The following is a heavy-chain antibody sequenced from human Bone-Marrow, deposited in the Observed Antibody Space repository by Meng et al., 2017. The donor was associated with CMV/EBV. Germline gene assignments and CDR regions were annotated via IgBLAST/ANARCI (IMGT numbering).Heavy chain of an antibody. CDR3: ARDPSNSGWDYFDY. Sequence: SVSSNRADWNWIRQSPSRGLEWLGNTYYRSKWNNDYALSVKSRITSNPDTSKNQFSLQLDSVTPEDTAVYYCARDPSNSGWDYFDYWGQGVLVTVSS. D-gene: IGHD6-19*01. J-gene: IGHJ4*02. V-gene: IGHV6-1*01. CDR2: TYYRSKWNN. CDR1: SVSSNRAD.